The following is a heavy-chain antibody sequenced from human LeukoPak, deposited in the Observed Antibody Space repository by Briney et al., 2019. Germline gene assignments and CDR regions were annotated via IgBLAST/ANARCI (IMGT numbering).Heavy chain of an antibody. V-gene: IGHV1-2*02. CDR2: INPNSGGT. Sequence: VASVKVSCKASGYTFTDYYMHWVRQAPGQGLEWMGWINPNSGGTNYAQKFQGRVTMTRDTSISTAYMELSRLRSDDTAVYYCARDEASVRYFDWLFQADAFDIWGQGTMVTVSS. CDR3: ARDEASVRYFDWLFQADAFDI. D-gene: IGHD3-9*01. CDR1: GYTFTDYY. J-gene: IGHJ3*02.